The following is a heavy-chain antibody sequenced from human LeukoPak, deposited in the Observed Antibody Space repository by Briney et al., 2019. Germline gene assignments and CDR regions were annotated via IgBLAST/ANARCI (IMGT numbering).Heavy chain of an antibody. CDR2: IKQDGSEK. CDR3: AKAYCSGASCPADY. Sequence: PGGSLRLSCAASGFTFSSYWMSWVRQAPGKGLEWVANIKQDGSEKYYVDSVKGRFTISRDNAKNSLYLQMNSLRAEDTAVYYCAKAYCSGASCPADYWGQGTLVTVSS. D-gene: IGHD2-15*01. J-gene: IGHJ4*02. CDR1: GFTFSSYW. V-gene: IGHV3-7*01.